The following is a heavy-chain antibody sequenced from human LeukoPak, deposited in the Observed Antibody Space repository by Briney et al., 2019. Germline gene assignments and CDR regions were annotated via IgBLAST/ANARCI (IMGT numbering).Heavy chain of an antibody. J-gene: IGHJ4*02. CDR2: ISFDGSNK. Sequence: GRSLRLSCAASGFTFSNYGMHWVRQAPGKGLEWVAVISFDGSNKYYADSVKGRFTISRDNSKNTLFLQMNSLRAEDTAVYYGAGGWYYFDYWGQGTLVTVPS. V-gene: IGHV3-30*03. D-gene: IGHD2-15*01. CDR1: GFTFSNYG. CDR3: AGGWYYFDY.